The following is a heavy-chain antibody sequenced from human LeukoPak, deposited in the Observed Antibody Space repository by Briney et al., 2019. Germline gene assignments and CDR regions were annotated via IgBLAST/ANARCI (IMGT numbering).Heavy chain of an antibody. CDR3: AKLWPLDY. CDR2: ISYDGGNK. CDR1: GFTFSSYG. J-gene: IGHJ4*02. V-gene: IGHV3-30*18. D-gene: IGHD3-10*01. Sequence: GGSLRLSCAASGFTFSSYGMHWVRQAPGKGLEWVAVISYDGGNKYYADSVKGRFTISRDNSKNTLYLQMNSLRAEDTAVYYCAKLWPLDYWGQGTLVTVSS.